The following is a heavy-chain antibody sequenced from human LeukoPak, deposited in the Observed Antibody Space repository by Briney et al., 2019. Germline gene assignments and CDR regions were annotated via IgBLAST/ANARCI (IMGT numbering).Heavy chain of an antibody. Sequence: SVKVSCKASGGTFSSYAISWARQAPGQGLEWMGGIIPIFGTANYAQKFQSRVTITTDESTSTAYMELSSLKSEDTAVYYCARADYYDSSGYLLEVYYFDYWGQGTLVTVSS. CDR3: ARADYYDSSGYLLEVYYFDY. J-gene: IGHJ4*02. CDR2: IIPIFGTA. D-gene: IGHD3-22*01. CDR1: GGTFSSYA. V-gene: IGHV1-69*05.